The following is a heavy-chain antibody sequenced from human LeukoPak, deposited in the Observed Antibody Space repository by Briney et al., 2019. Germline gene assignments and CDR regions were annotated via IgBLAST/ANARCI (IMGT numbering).Heavy chain of an antibody. V-gene: IGHV4-59*11. Sequence: SETLSLTCAVSGDSFSSHYWTWIRQPPGRGLEWIGYISYIGTTNYNPSLKSRVTISIDTSKNQSSLKLSSVTTADTAVYYCARDLVTVTKGFDIWGLGTMVSVSS. CDR2: ISYIGTT. CDR1: GDSFSSHY. D-gene: IGHD4-17*01. CDR3: ARDLVTVTKGFDI. J-gene: IGHJ3*02.